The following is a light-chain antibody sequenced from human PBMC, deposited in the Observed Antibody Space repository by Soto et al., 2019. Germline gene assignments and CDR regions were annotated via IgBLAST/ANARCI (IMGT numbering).Light chain of an antibody. CDR2: DVS. V-gene: IGLV2-11*01. Sequence: QSALTQPRPVSGSPGQSVTISCTGTSSDVGGYKYVSWYQQHPGKVPNLIIYDVSERPSGVPDRFSGSKSGNTASLSISGLQAEDEADYYCCSYAGSYTVLFGGGTKLTVL. CDR1: SSDVGGYKY. CDR3: CSYAGSYTVL. J-gene: IGLJ2*01.